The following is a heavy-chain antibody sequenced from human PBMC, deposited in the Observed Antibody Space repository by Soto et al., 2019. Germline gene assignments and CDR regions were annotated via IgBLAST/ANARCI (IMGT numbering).Heavy chain of an antibody. J-gene: IGHJ4*02. V-gene: IGHV3-48*03. CDR1: GFTFSSYE. Sequence: GGSLRLSCAASGFTFSSYEMNWVRQAPGKGLEWVSYISSSGSTIYYADSVKGRFTISRDNAKNSLYLQMNSLRAEDTAVYYCARDLGLNLGDYWGQGTLVTVSS. D-gene: IGHD5-12*01. CDR3: ARDLGLNLGDY. CDR2: ISSSGSTI.